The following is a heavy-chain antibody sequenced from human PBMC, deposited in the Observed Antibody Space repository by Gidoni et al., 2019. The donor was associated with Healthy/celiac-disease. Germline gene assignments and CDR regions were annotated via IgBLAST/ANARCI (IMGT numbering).Heavy chain of an antibody. CDR1: GFTFSRYA. CDR2: ISGSGGST. Sequence: EVQLLESGGGLVQPGGSLRLSCAASGFTFSRYAMSWVRQSPGKGLEWVSAISGSGGSTYYSASVKGRLTISRDNSKNTQYLQMNSMRAVDTAVYYCAKDWGDSGYYYDSSGYSFDYWGQGTLVTVSS. V-gene: IGHV3-23*01. J-gene: IGHJ4*02. D-gene: IGHD3-22*01. CDR3: AKDWGDSGYYYDSSGYSFDY.